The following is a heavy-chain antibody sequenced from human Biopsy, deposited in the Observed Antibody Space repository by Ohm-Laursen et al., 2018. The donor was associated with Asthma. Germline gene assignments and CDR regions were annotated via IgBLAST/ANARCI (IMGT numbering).Heavy chain of an antibody. CDR3: VHTLVGLKAFDF. D-gene: IGHD1-26*01. CDR1: GFSLSTSGGG. Sequence: PTQTLTLTCTFSGFSLSTSGGGVGWIRQPPGKALEWLGNIYWDDDKRYSPSLQSRLTITRDTPKDQVVLTMTNMGPVETGTYYCVHTLVGLKAFDFWGQGTLVTVSS. J-gene: IGHJ4*02. V-gene: IGHV2-5*02. CDR2: IYWDDDK.